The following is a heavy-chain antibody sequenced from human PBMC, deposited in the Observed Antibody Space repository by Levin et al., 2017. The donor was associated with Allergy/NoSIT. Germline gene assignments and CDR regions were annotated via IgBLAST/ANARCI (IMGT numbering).Heavy chain of an antibody. Sequence: PGGSLRLSCAASGFTFSSYGMHWVRQAPGKGLEWVAVIWYDGSNKYYADSVKGRFTISRDNSKNTLYLQMNSLRAEDTAVYYCARDGYYYGSGGMDVWGQGTTVTVSS. D-gene: IGHD3-10*01. J-gene: IGHJ6*02. CDR2: IWYDGSNK. V-gene: IGHV3-33*01. CDR1: GFTFSSYG. CDR3: ARDGYYYGSGGMDV.